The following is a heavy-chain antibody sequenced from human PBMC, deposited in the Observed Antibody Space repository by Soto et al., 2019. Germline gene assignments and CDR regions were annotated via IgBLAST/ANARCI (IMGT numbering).Heavy chain of an antibody. V-gene: IGHV4-31*03. Sequence: QVQLQESGPGLVKPSQTLSLTCTVSGGSFSSAGYYWSWIRQHPGKGLEWIGYIYYSGSTNYNPSLKRRITISIDTSTNQVSLKLISVTAADTAMYFCARGGILTTSTAYWGQGTLVTVSS. CDR3: ARGGILTTSTAY. CDR1: GGSFSSAGYY. CDR2: IYYSGST. D-gene: IGHD5-12*01. J-gene: IGHJ4*02.